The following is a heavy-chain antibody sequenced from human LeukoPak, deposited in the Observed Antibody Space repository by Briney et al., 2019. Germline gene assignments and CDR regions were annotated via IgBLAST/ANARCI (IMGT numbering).Heavy chain of an antibody. J-gene: IGHJ4*02. CDR2: IYHSGST. CDR3: ARPLNKRDGYSSDN. V-gene: IGHV4-38-2*02. CDR1: GYSISSGYY. Sequence: SETLSLTCTVSGYSISSGYYWGWIRQPPGKGLEWIGSIYHSGSTYYNPSLKSRVTISVDTSKNQFSLKLTSVTAADTALYYCARPLNKRDGYSSDNWGQGTLVTVSS. D-gene: IGHD5-24*01.